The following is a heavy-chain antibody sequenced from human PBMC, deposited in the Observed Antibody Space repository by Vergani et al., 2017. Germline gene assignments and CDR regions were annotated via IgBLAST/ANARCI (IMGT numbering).Heavy chain of an antibody. Sequence: EVQLVQSGAEVKKPGESLKISCKGSGSRFTSYWIGWVRQMPGKGLEWMGIIYPGDSDTRYSPSFQGQVTISADESISTAYLQWSSLKASDTAMYYCARRRTPTFTIDVAVDIWGQGTMVTVSS. J-gene: IGHJ3*02. CDR2: IYPGDSDT. D-gene: IGHD2/OR15-2a*01. CDR1: GSRFTSYW. CDR3: ARRRTPTFTIDVAVDI. V-gene: IGHV5-51*03.